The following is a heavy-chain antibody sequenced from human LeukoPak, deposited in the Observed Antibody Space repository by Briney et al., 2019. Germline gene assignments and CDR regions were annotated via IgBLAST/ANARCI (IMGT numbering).Heavy chain of an antibody. D-gene: IGHD1-1*01. CDR1: GFTFSNAW. J-gene: IGHJ4*02. CDR3: ISGGGTADY. Sequence: PGGSLRLSCAASGFTFSNAWMNWMGWVRQAPGKGLEWVSLTKIKTDDGTPDYAALVKGRFTISRDDSKNTVYLEMNSLETEDTAVYYCISGGGTADYWGQGTLVSVSS. V-gene: IGHV3-15*01. CDR2: TKIKTDDGTP.